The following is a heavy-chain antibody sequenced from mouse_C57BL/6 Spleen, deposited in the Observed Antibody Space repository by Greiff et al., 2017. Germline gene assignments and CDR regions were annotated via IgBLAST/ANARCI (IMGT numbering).Heavy chain of an antibody. CDR3: VRYDYDSYAMDY. CDR1: GFSFNTYA. CDR2: IRSKSSNDAT. J-gene: IGHJ4*01. V-gene: IGHV10-3*01. Sequence: EVKLMQSGGGLVQPKGSLSISCAASGFSFNTYAIHWVRQSPGKGLEWVARIRSKSSNDATYYFESVKDRVTISRDDSQSMLYLQMNNLKTEDTAMYYCVRYDYDSYAMDYWGQGTSVTVSS. D-gene: IGHD2-4*01.